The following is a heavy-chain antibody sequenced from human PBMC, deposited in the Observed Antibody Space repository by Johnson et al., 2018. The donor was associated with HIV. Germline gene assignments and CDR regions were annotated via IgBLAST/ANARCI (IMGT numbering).Heavy chain of an antibody. CDR3: LSPSDAFDI. V-gene: IGHV3-23*04. CDR1: GFTFSTYA. Sequence: VQLVESGGGLVQPGGSLRLSCAASGFTFSTYAMNWVRQAPGKGLEWVSTISGSGGSTYYADSVKGRFPISRDNSKNTLYLQMNSLRAEDTAVYYCLSPSDAFDIWGQGTMVTVSS. CDR2: ISGSGGST. J-gene: IGHJ3*02.